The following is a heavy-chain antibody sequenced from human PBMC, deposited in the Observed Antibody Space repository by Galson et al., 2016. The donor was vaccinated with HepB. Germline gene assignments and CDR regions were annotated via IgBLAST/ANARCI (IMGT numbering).Heavy chain of an antibody. CDR2: ISAGSSGT. Sequence: SLRLSCAASEFTFSNHPMTWVRQAPGKGLEWVSSISAGSSGTYYADSVKGRFTVSRDNPENTLYLQMNNLRAEDTALYYCVRGSVGPDLWGQGTLVTVAS. V-gene: IGHV3-23*01. CDR3: VRGSVGPDL. J-gene: IGHJ5*02. CDR1: EFTFSNHP.